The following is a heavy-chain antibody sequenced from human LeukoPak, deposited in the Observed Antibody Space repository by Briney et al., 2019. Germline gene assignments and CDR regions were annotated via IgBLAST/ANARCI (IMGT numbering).Heavy chain of an antibody. V-gene: IGHV5-51*01. D-gene: IGHD1-26*01. CDR2: LYPGDSDT. J-gene: IGHJ4*02. Sequence: GESLKISWKGSGYRFTSYCIGWVRQMPGKGLEWMGILYPGDSDTRYSPSFQGQVTISADKSISTAYLQWSSLKASDTAMYYCARHELAGATSNWGQGTLATVSS. CDR1: GYRFTSYC. CDR3: ARHELAGATSN.